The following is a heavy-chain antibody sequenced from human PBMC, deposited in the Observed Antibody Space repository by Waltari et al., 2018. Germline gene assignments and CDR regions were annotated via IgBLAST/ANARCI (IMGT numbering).Heavy chain of an antibody. J-gene: IGHJ6*02. CDR2: MTASGLM. V-gene: IGHV3-23*01. D-gene: IGHD6-6*01. CDR1: GFPFGSYT. Sequence: EMQLLESGGALVQPGGSLRLSCAASGFPFGSYTMNWVSQAPGKGLEWVAVMTASGLMDYGDSVKGRFTISRDNSKNTLYLQMYRLRVEDTARYYCAKDEGARLAPTFGMDAWGQGTTVIVSS. CDR3: AKDEGARLAPTFGMDA.